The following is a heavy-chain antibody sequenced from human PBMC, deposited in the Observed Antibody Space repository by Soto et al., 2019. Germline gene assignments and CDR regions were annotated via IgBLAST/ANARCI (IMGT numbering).Heavy chain of an antibody. V-gene: IGHV1-18*01. D-gene: IGHD3-10*01. J-gene: IGHJ4*02. CDR1: GYTFTSYG. CDR2: ISAYNGNT. CDR3: ARDPGPYMVRGSPGGDY. Sequence: ASVKVSCKASGYTFTSYGISWVRQAPGQGLEWMGWISAYNGNTNYAQKLQGRVTMTTDTSTSTAYMELRSLRSDDTAVYYCARDPGPYMVRGSPGGDYWGQGTLVTVSS.